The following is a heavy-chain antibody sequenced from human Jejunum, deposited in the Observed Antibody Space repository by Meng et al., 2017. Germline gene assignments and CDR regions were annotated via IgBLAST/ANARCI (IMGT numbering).Heavy chain of an antibody. V-gene: IGHV3-15*01. CDR2: INSKGDGGTI. J-gene: IGHJ4*02. CDR3: TTNRDPAYFYV. D-gene: IGHD5-24*01. CDR1: RVTFTNAW. Sequence: GESLKISCAASRVTFTNAWMSWVRQAPGKGLEWVGRINSKGDGGTIDYAATVKGRFTISRDKTKNTLDLQMNSLRTEDTAVYYCTTNRDPAYFYVWGKGTLVTVSS.